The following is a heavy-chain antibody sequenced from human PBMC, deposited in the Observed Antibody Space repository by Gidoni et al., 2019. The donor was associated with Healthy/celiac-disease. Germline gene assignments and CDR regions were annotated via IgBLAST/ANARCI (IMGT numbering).Heavy chain of an antibody. Sequence: EVQLVESGGGLVKPGGSLRLSCAASGFTFSSYSMNWVRQAPGKGLEWVSSISSSSSYIYYAGSVKGRFTIARDNAKNSLYLQMNSLRAEDTAVYYCARDDLAAALGYWGQGTLVTVSS. CDR2: ISSSSSYI. J-gene: IGHJ4*02. CDR1: GFTFSSYS. V-gene: IGHV3-21*01. D-gene: IGHD6-13*01. CDR3: ARDDLAAALGY.